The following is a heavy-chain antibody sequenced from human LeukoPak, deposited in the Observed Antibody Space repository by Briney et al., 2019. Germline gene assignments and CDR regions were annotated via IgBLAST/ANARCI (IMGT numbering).Heavy chain of an antibody. CDR2: ISSSSSYI. Sequence: GGSLRLSCAASGFTFSSYSMNWVRQAPGKGLEWVSSISSSSSYIYYADSVKGRFTISRDNSKNTLYLQMNSLRAEDTAVYYCARDRATMVRGVINAFDIWGQGTVVTVSS. CDR1: GFTFSSYS. J-gene: IGHJ3*02. D-gene: IGHD3-10*01. V-gene: IGHV3-21*01. CDR3: ARDRATMVRGVINAFDI.